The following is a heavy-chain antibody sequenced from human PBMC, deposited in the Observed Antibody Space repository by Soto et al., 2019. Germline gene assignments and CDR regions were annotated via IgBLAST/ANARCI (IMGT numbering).Heavy chain of an antibody. CDR3: ARVPDY. Sequence: SETXXLTCAVSGGSISSSNWWSWVRQPPGKGLEWIGEIFHSGSTNYNPTLKSRVTMSVDKSKIQFYLRLNFVTAADTAVYYCARVPDYWGQGILVTVSS. D-gene: IGHD2-2*01. CDR1: GGSISSSNW. CDR2: IFHSGST. J-gene: IGHJ4*02. V-gene: IGHV4-4*02.